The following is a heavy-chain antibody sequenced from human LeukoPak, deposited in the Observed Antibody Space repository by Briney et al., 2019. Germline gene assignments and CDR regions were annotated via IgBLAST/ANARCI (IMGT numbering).Heavy chain of an antibody. D-gene: IGHD2-2*01. CDR1: GYTLTELS. CDR3: ATSFKYERLVRGFDP. CDR2: FDPEDGET. Sequence: GASVKVSCKVSGYTLTELSMHWVRQAPGKGLEWMGGFDPEDGETIYAQKFQGRVTMTEDTSTDTAYMELSSLRSEDTAVYYCATSFKYERLVRGFDPWGQGTLVTVPS. V-gene: IGHV1-24*01. J-gene: IGHJ5*02.